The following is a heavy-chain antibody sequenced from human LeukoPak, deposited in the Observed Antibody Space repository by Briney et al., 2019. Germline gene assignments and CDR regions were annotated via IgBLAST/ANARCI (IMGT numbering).Heavy chain of an antibody. V-gene: IGHV3-7*03. J-gene: IGHJ4*02. CDR2: IKQDGAEK. CDR3: ATSRSLDN. CDR1: GLTFSSYW. Sequence: GGSLRLSCAAAGLTFSSYWTSWVRQAPGKVLEWVANIKQDGAEKYYVDSVKGRFSISRDNAKNSLYLQMSSLRAEDTAVYYCATSRSLDNWGQGTLVIVSS.